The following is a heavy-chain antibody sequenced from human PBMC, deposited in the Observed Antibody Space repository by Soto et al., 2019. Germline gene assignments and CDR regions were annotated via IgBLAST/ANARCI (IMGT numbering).Heavy chain of an antibody. Sequence: GGSLRLSCTASGLTFGDYAMSWFRQAPGKGLEWVGFIRSKAYGGTTEYAASVKDRFTISRDDSKSIAYLQMNSLKTEDTAVYYCTRDMGATKDNAFDYWGQGTLVTVSS. CDR2: IRSKAYGGTT. V-gene: IGHV3-49*03. CDR3: TRDMGATKDNAFDY. D-gene: IGHD1-26*01. J-gene: IGHJ4*02. CDR1: GLTFGDYA.